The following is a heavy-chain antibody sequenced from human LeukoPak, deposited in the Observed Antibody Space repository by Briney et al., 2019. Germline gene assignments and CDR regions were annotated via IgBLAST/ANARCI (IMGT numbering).Heavy chain of an antibody. CDR1: GGSISSGGYY. V-gene: IGHV4-31*03. CDR3: ARFCYDFWSGYAGGP. J-gene: IGHJ5*02. CDR2: IYYSGST. D-gene: IGHD3-3*01. Sequence: SKTLSLTSTVSGGSISSGGYYWSWIRQHPGKGLEWIGYIYYSGSTYYNPSLKSRVTISVDTSKNQFSLKLSSVTAADTAVYYCARFCYDFWSGYAGGPWGQGTLVTVSS.